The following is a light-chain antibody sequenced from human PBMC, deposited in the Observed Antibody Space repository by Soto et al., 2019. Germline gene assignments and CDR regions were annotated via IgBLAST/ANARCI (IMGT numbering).Light chain of an antibody. Sequence: QSALTQPASVSGSPGQSITISCTGTNSDVGGYNYVSWYQQHPGKAPKLLIYEVTNRPSGISNRFSGSKSGNTAFLTISGLQAEDDTDYYCSSYSSSRTAVVFGGGTKVTVL. CDR3: SSYSSSRTAVV. CDR1: NSDVGGYNY. CDR2: EVT. J-gene: IGLJ2*01. V-gene: IGLV2-14*01.